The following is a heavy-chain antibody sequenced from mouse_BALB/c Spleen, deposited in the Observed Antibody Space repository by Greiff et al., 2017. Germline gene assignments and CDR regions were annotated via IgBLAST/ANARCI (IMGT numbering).Heavy chain of an antibody. Sequence: VHVKQSGGDLVKPGGSLKLSCAASGFTFSSYGMSWVRQTPDKRLEWVATISSGGSYTYYPDSVKGRFTISRDNAKNTLYLQMSSLKSEDTAMYYCARRCLTTVVANYAMDYWGQGTSVTVSS. J-gene: IGHJ4*01. CDR2: ISSGGSYT. V-gene: IGHV5-6*01. CDR3: ARRCLTTVVANYAMDY. CDR1: GFTFSSYG. D-gene: IGHD1-1*01.